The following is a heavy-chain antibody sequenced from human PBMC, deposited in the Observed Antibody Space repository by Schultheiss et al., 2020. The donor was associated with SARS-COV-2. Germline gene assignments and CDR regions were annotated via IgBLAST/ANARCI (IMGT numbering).Heavy chain of an antibody. V-gene: IGHV3-23*01. Sequence: GGSLRLSCAAYGFTFSTYAMSWVRQAPGKGLEWVSVISGSGGSTYYADSVKGRFTISRDNSKNTLYLQMNSLRAEDTAVYYCALCMVAAAAGIRGGEFDYWGQGTLVTVSS. J-gene: IGHJ4*02. CDR1: GFTFSTYA. CDR3: ALCMVAAAAGIRGGEFDY. CDR2: ISGSGGST. D-gene: IGHD6-13*01.